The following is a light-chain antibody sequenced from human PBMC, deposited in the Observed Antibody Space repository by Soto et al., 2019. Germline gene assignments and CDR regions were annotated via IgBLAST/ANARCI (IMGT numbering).Light chain of an antibody. CDR3: QQYVNSQTT. CDR1: QSISSSD. CDR2: AAS. J-gene: IGKJ4*01. V-gene: IGKV3-20*01. Sequence: EIVLTQSPGTLSLSPGERATLSCRASQSISSSDFAWYQQKPGQPPRLLIYAASTRATGIPDRFSGSGSGTDFTLTISRLEPEDFAVFYCQQYVNSQTTFGGGTKVEVK.